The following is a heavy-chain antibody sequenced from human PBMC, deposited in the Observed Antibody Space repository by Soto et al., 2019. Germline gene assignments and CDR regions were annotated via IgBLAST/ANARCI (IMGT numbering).Heavy chain of an antibody. CDR2: IIPILGIA. D-gene: IGHD2-15*01. J-gene: IGHJ5*02. CDR3: ARDRGDIVVVVAATGWFDP. Sequence: QVQLVQSGAEVKKPGSSVKVSCKASGGTFSSYTISWVRQAPGQGLEWMGRIIPILGIANYAQKFQGRVTIPADKSTSTAYMELSSLRSEDTAVYYCARDRGDIVVVVAATGWFDPWGQGTLVTVSS. CDR1: GGTFSSYT. V-gene: IGHV1-69*08.